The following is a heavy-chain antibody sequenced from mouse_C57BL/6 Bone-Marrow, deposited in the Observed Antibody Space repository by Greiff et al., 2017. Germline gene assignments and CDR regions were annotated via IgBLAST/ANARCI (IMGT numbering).Heavy chain of an antibody. V-gene: IGHV5-4*01. Sequence: EVQLVQSGGGLVKPGGSLKLSCAASGFTFSSYAMSWVRQTPGKSLEWVATISAGGSFTYYPDNVKGRFTLSRANATNNLYLRMSQHKSEDTSMYYCAIEWTWLPWFAYWGQGTLVTVSA. J-gene: IGHJ3*01. CDR2: ISAGGSFT. CDR3: AIEWTWLPWFAY. CDR1: GFTFSSYA. D-gene: IGHD1-1*02.